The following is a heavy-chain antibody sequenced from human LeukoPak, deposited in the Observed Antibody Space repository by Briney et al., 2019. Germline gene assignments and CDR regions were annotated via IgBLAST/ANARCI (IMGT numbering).Heavy chain of an antibody. D-gene: IGHD3-22*01. J-gene: IGHJ4*02. V-gene: IGHV4-39*02. Sequence: SETLSLTCTVSGGSIRSGSHYWAWIRQPPGKRLEWIGSIYYSGSTYYNPSLENRVTISIDTSKNHFSLKLSSLSAADTSVYYCAKRDDSGGNFVDLWGQGTLVTVS. CDR3: AKRDDSGGNFVDL. CDR1: GGSIRSGSHY. CDR2: IYYSGST.